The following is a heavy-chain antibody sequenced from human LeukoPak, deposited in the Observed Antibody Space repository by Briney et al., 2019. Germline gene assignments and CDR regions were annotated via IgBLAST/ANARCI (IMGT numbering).Heavy chain of an antibody. V-gene: IGHV3-15*01. CDR2: IKSKTDGGTI. Sequence: GGSLRLSCAASGFTFSNAWMNWVRQAPGKGLEWVGRIKSKTDGGTIDYAAPVKGRFTISRDDSKNALYLQMNSLKIKDTAVYYCTTDPVIAAAGVAYWGQGTLVTVSS. CDR3: TTDPVIAAAGVAY. CDR1: GFTFSNAW. D-gene: IGHD6-13*01. J-gene: IGHJ4*02.